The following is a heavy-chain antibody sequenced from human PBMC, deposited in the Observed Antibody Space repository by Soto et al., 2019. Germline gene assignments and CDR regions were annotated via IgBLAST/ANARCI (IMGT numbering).Heavy chain of an antibody. D-gene: IGHD6-6*01. V-gene: IGHV4-31*02. Sequence: PSETLSLTCTVSGGSISSGGYYWSWIRQHPGKGLEWIGYIYYSGSTYYNPSLKSRVTISADTSKNQFSLKLSSVTAADTAVYYCARDALAYSSSLVPAGRVWLDPWGQGTLVTVSS. CDR2: IYYSGST. J-gene: IGHJ5*02. CDR3: ARDALAYSSSLVPAGRVWLDP. CDR1: GGSISSGGYY.